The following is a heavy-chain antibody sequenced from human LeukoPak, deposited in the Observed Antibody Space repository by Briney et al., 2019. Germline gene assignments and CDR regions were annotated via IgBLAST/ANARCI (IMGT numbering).Heavy chain of an antibody. J-gene: IGHJ3*02. CDR3: ARQDYGGNSSDSFDI. CDR2: IYYSATT. V-gene: IGHV4-59*08. CDR1: GGSISSYY. Sequence: SSETLSLTCTVSGGSISSYYWSWIRQPPGKGLEWIGYIYYSATTNYNPSLKSRVTISVDTSKNQFSLKLSSVTAADTAVYYCARQDYGGNSSDSFDIWGQGTMVTVSS. D-gene: IGHD4-23*01.